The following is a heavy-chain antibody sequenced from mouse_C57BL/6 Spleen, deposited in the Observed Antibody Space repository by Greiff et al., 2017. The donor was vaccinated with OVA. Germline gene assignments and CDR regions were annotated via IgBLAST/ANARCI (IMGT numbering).Heavy chain of an antibody. J-gene: IGHJ4*01. CDR2: INPSNGGT. Sequence: VQLQQPGTELVKPGASVKLSCKASGYTFTSYWMHWVKQRPGQGLEWIGNINPSNGGTNYNEKFKSKATLTVDNSSSTAYMQLSSLTSEDSAVYYCARASLMVTTSYYYAMDYWGQGTSVTVSS. D-gene: IGHD2-1*01. CDR1: GYTFTSYW. V-gene: IGHV1-53*01. CDR3: ARASLMVTTSYYYAMDY.